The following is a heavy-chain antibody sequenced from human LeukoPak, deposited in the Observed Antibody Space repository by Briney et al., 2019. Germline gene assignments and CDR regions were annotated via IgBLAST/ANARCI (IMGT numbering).Heavy chain of an antibody. Sequence: SETLSLTCTVSGGSISSYYWGWIRQPPGKGLEWIGYIYYSGSTNYNPSLKSRVTISVDTSKNQFSLKLSSVTAADTAVYYCARQWFGELIFDYWGQGTLVTVSS. V-gene: IGHV4-59*08. D-gene: IGHD3-10*01. J-gene: IGHJ4*02. CDR1: GGSISSYY. CDR3: ARQWFGELIFDY. CDR2: IYYSGST.